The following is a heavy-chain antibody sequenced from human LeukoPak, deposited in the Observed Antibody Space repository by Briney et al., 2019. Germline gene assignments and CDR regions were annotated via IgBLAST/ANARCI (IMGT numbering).Heavy chain of an antibody. D-gene: IGHD4-17*01. CDR3: ARDTVTTFFDY. CDR2: IHHSGST. V-gene: IGHV4-38-2*02. J-gene: IGHJ4*02. CDR1: GDSISSGYY. Sequence: SETLSLTCTVSGDSISSGYYWGWIRQPPGKGLEWIGSIHHSGSTYYNPSLKSRVTMSVDTSKNQFSLKLSSVTAADTAVYYCARDTVTTFFDYWGQGTLVTVSS.